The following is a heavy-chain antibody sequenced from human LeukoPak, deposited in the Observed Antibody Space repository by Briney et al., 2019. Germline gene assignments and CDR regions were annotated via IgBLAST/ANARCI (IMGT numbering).Heavy chain of an antibody. Sequence: SETLSLTCTVSGGSISSGDYYWSWIRQPPGKGLEWIGYIYYSGSTYYNPSLKSRVTISVDTSKNQYSLKLSSVTAADTAVYYCARDDYRGVTNFDPWGQGTLVTVSS. CDR2: IYYSGST. CDR1: GGSISSGDYY. J-gene: IGHJ5*02. CDR3: ARDDYRGVTNFDP. V-gene: IGHV4-30-4*01. D-gene: IGHD3-10*01.